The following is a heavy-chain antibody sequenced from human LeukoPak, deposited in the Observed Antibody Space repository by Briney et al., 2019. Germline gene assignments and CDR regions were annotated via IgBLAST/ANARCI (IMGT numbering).Heavy chain of an antibody. CDR3: ARDDYCSGGSCYQLYYYGMDV. CDR1: GYTFTGYY. J-gene: IGHJ6*02. Sequence: ASVKVSCKASGYTFTGYYMHWVRQAPGQGLEWMGWINPNIGGTNYAQKFQGRVTMTRDTSISTAYMELSRLRSDDTAVYYCARDDYCSGGSCYQLYYYGMDVWGQGTTVTVSS. CDR2: INPNIGGT. V-gene: IGHV1-2*02. D-gene: IGHD2-15*01.